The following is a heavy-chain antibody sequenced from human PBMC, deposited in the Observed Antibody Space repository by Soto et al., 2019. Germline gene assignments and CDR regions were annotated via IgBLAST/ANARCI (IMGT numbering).Heavy chain of an antibody. CDR2: ISSSSSTI. V-gene: IGHV3-48*01. CDR1: GFTFSSYS. D-gene: IGHD2-15*01. CDR3: ARDSRDIVVVVAATAVDY. Sequence: EVQLVESGGGLVQPGGSLRLSSAASGFTFSSYSMNWVRQAPGKGLEWVSYISSSSSTIYYADSVKGRFTISRDNAKNSLYLQMNSLRAEDTAVYYCARDSRDIVVVVAATAVDYWGQGTLVTVSS. J-gene: IGHJ4*02.